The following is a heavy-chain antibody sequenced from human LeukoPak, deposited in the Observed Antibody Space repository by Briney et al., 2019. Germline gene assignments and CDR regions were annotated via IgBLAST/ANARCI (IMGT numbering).Heavy chain of an antibody. CDR1: GFTFSSYS. V-gene: IGHV3-21*01. CDR3: AKAPRDGYKNDAFDI. Sequence: SGGSLRLSCAASGFTFSSYSMNWVRQAPGKGLEWVSSISSSSSYIYYADSVKGRFTISRDNAKNSLYLQMNSLRAEDTAVYYCAKAPRDGYKNDAFDIWGQGTMVTVSS. J-gene: IGHJ3*02. D-gene: IGHD5-24*01. CDR2: ISSSSSYI.